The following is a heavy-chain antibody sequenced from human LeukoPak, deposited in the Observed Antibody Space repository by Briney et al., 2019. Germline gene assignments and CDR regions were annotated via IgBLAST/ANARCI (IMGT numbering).Heavy chain of an antibody. V-gene: IGHV3-49*03. CDR3: TIGVVAATYYYYYMDV. D-gene: IGHD2-15*01. CDR2: IRSKAYGGTT. CDR1: GFTLGDYA. Sequence: GGSLRLSCTASGFTLGDYAMSWFRQAPGKGLEWVGFIRSKAYGGTTEYAASVKGRFTISRDDSKSIAYLQMNSLKTEDTAVYYCTIGVVAATYYYYYMDVWGKGTTVTVSS. J-gene: IGHJ6*03.